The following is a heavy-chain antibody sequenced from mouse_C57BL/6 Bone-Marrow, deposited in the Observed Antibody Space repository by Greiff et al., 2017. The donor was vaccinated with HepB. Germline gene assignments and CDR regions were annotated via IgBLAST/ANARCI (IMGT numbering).Heavy chain of an antibody. CDR3: LITTVKDPWYFDV. D-gene: IGHD1-1*01. CDR1: GYTFTSYW. Sequence: QVQLKQPGAELVKPGASVKLSCKASGYTFTSYWMHWVKQRPGQGLEWIGMIHPNSGSTNYNEKFKSKATLTVDKSSSTAYMQLSSLTSEDSAVYYPLITTVKDPWYFDVWGTGTTVTVSS. CDR2: IHPNSGST. V-gene: IGHV1-64*01. J-gene: IGHJ1*03.